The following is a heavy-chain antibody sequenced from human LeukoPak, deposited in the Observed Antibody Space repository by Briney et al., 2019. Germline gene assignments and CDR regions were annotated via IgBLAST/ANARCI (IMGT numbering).Heavy chain of an antibody. CDR2: ISSGSSFI. Sequence: GGSLRLSWVVSGFTFSSYSMNWVRQAPGKGLEWVSSISSGSSFIYYADSVKGRFTISRDNAKNSLYLQMNSLRAEDTAVYYCARDYAKLGYCSGTSCPDAFDFWGQGTMVTVSS. CDR1: GFTFSSYS. J-gene: IGHJ3*01. V-gene: IGHV3-21*01. CDR3: ARDYAKLGYCSGTSCPDAFDF. D-gene: IGHD2-2*03.